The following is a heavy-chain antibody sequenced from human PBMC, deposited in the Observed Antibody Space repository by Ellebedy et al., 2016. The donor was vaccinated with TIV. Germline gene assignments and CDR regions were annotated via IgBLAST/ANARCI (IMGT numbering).Heavy chain of an antibody. V-gene: IGHV3-7*01. D-gene: IGHD6-6*01. CDR1: GFTFSSYW. J-gene: IGHJ4*02. CDR2: IKQDGSER. Sequence: GESLKISXAGSGFTFSSYWMNWVRKAPRKGLEWVANIKQDGSERYYVDSVKGRFTISRDNAKNSVYLQMSSLRADDTAVYYCARAIASRQGYWGQGTLVTVSS. CDR3: ARAIASRQGY.